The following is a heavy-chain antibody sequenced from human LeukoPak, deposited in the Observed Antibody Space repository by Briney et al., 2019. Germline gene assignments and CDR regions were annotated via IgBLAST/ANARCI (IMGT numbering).Heavy chain of an antibody. CDR3: VASRWSGALDF. J-gene: IGHJ4*02. CDR1: GFIFNDYW. D-gene: IGHD3-3*01. V-gene: IGHV3-74*01. Sequence: GGSLRLSCAASGFIFNDYWMLWVRQVPGKGLVWVSRIDRDGAPRIYADSVKGRFTVSRDNARKALYLQMNSLKEEDTAIYYCVASRWSGALDFWGQGTLVTVSS. CDR2: IDRDGAPR.